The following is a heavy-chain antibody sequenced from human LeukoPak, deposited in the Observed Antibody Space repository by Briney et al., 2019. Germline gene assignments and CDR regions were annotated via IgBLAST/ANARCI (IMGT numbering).Heavy chain of an antibody. CDR3: ARDRRYDFWSGYYYYYGMDV. J-gene: IGHJ6*02. D-gene: IGHD3-3*01. Sequence: GASVKVSCKASGYTFTSYGISWVRQAPGQGLEWMGWISAYNGNTNYAQKLQGRVTMTTDTSTSTAYMELRSLRSDDTAVYYCARDRRYDFWSGYYYYYGMDVWGQGTTVTVSS. CDR1: GYTFTSYG. CDR2: ISAYNGNT. V-gene: IGHV1-18*01.